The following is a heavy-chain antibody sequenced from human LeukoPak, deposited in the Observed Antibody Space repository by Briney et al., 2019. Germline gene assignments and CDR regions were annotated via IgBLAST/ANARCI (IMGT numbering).Heavy chain of an antibody. Sequence: AGSLRLSCAASGFTVSSNYMSWVRQAPGKGLEWVSVIYSGGSTYYADSVKGRFTISRDNSKNTLYLQMNSLRAEDTAVYYCARLETVGGLTGSWEYWGQGTLVTVSS. CDR3: ARLETVGGLTGSWEY. V-gene: IGHV3-53*01. D-gene: IGHD3-9*01. CDR2: IYSGGST. J-gene: IGHJ4*02. CDR1: GFTVSSNY.